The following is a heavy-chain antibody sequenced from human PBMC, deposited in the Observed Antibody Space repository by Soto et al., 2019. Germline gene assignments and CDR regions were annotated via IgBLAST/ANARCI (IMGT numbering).Heavy chain of an antibody. D-gene: IGHD3-3*01. CDR2: IYYNGFT. Sequence: TLSLTCTVSGGSISSYYWNWIRQPPGKGLEWIGYIYYNGFTNYNPSLKSRVTISVDTSKNQFSLKLSSVTAADTAVYYCASTLGGWFDPWGQGTLVTV. CDR3: ASTLGGWFDP. CDR1: GGSISSYY. J-gene: IGHJ5*02. V-gene: IGHV4-59*08.